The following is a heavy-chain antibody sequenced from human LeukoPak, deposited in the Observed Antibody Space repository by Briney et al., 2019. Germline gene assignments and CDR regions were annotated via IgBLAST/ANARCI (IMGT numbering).Heavy chain of an antibody. CDR3: ARSYGEWLRFRYEYYFDY. J-gene: IGHJ4*02. V-gene: IGHV1-69*13. CDR1: GGTFSSYA. CDR2: IIPIFGTA. Sequence: SVKVSCKASGGTFSSYAISWVRQAPGQGLEWMGGIIPIFGTANYAQKFQGRVTITADESTSTAYMELSSLRSEGTAVYYCARSYGEWLRFRYEYYFDYWGQGTLVTVSS. D-gene: IGHD5-12*01.